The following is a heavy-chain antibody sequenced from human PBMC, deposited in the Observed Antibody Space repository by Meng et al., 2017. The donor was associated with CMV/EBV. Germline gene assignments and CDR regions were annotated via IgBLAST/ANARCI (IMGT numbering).Heavy chain of an antibody. V-gene: IGHV3-23*01. CDR2: ISGSGGST. CDR3: AKEGSSSLGGAFDI. D-gene: IGHD6-6*01. CDR1: GFTFSSYA. Sequence: GESLKISCAASGFTFSSYAMSWVRQAPGKGLEWVSAISGSGGSTYYADSVKGRFTISRDNSKNTLYLQMNSLRAEDTAAYYCAKEGSSSLGGAFDIWGQGTMVTVSS. J-gene: IGHJ3*02.